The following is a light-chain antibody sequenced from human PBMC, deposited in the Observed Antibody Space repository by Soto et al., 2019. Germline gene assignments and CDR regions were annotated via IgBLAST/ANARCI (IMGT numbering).Light chain of an antibody. V-gene: IGLV2-23*01. CDR3: CSYAGSSTPVV. Sequence: QSVLTQPASVSGSPGQSITISCTGTSSDVGSYNLVSWYQQHPGKAPKLMIYEGTKRPSGVSNRFSGSKSGNTASLTISGLQAEDEAHYYCCSYAGSSTPVVFGGGTQLTVL. J-gene: IGLJ2*01. CDR1: SSDVGSYNL. CDR2: EGT.